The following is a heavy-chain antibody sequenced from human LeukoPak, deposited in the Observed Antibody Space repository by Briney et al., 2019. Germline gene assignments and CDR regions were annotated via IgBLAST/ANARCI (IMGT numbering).Heavy chain of an antibody. J-gene: IGHJ4*02. CDR1: GYNFSNYG. V-gene: IGHV5-51*01. Sequence: GESLKISCKGSGYNFSNYGIGWVRQMPGKGLEWMGIIDPGDAHAIYSPSFQGQFTISADKSISAAYLQWSSLKASDTAMYYCARHGVGAGLAAAYIWGQGTLLTVSS. CDR2: IDPGDAHA. D-gene: IGHD6-13*01. CDR3: ARHGVGAGLAAAYI.